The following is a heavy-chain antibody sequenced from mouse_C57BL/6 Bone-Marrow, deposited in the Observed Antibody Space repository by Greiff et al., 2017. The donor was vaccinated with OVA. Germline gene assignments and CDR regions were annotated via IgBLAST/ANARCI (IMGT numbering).Heavy chain of an antibody. J-gene: IGHJ4*01. CDR3: ARRGLRYYAMDY. CDR2: ISSGGSYT. D-gene: IGHD2-4*01. Sequence: DVQLVESGGDLVKPGGSLKLSCAASGFTFSSYGMSWVRQTPDKRLEWVATISSGGSYTYYPDSVKGRFTISRDNAKNTRYLQMSSLKSEDTAMYYCARRGLRYYAMDYWGQGTSVTVSS. CDR1: GFTFSSYG. V-gene: IGHV5-6*01.